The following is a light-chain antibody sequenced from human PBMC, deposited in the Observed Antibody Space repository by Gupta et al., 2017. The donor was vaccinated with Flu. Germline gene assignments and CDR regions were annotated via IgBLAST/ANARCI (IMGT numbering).Light chain of an antibody. CDR1: QDIRKD. CDR3: LQHKTYPLT. CDR2: AAS. J-gene: IGKJ4*01. Sequence: DIQMTQSPSPVSASVGDRVTITCRASQDIRKDLAWFQQKPGQAPKRLIYAASSLQSGVPSRFRGSGFGTEFTLTITILHSEDFAAYYCLQHKTYPLTFGGGTKVEI. V-gene: IGKV1-17*01.